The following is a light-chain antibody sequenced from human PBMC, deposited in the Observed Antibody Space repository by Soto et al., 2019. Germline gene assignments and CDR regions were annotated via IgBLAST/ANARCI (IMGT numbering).Light chain of an antibody. Sequence: IVITQSPAPLSVSTGEGANLSCRASQSVGTKLAWYQQTPGQAPRLLIYGESNRATGVPARISGSVSGTEGTLTIASLQSEEFAVDYCQQYSSSLWTFGQGTKVDIK. CDR2: GES. CDR1: QSVGTK. J-gene: IGKJ1*01. CDR3: QQYSSSLWT. V-gene: IGKV3-15*01.